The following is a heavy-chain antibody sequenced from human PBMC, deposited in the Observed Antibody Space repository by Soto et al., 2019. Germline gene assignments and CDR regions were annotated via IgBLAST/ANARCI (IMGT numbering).Heavy chain of an antibody. CDR3: ARVSYDSSGYYYFFNAFDI. V-gene: IGHV4-30-4*01. Sequence: SETLSLTCXVXGGSISSGDYYWSWIRQPPGKGLEWIGYIYYSGSTYYNPSLKSRVTISVDTSKNQFSLKLSSVTAADTAVYYCARVSYDSSGYYYFFNAFDIWGQGTMVTVSS. J-gene: IGHJ3*02. CDR1: GGSISSGDYY. CDR2: IYYSGST. D-gene: IGHD3-22*01.